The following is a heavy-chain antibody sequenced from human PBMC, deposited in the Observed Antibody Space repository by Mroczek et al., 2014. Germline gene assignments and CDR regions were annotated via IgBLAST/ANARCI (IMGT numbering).Heavy chain of an antibody. CDR2: ISYDGSNK. CDR3: AKDGGKAAAAYYYYYYGMDV. V-gene: IGHV3-30*18. J-gene: IGHJ6*02. CDR1: GFTFSSYG. D-gene: IGHD6-13*01. Sequence: QVQLVQSGGGVVQPGRSLRLSCAASGFTFSSYGMHWVRQAPGKGLEWVAVISYDGSNKYYADSVKGRFTISRDNSKNTLYLQMNSLRAEDTAVYYCAKDGGKAAAAYYYYYYGMDVWGPRDPRSP.